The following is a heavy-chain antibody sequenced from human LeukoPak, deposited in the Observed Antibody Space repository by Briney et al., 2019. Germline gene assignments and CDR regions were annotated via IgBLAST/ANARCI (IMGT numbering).Heavy chain of an antibody. Sequence: SETLSLTCTVSGGSISSVNYYWGWIRQPPGKGLEWIGSIYYSGSTYYNPSLKSRVTISVDTSKNHFSLRLSSVTAADTAVYYCARGGTTTSRWLDPWGQGTLVTVSS. V-gene: IGHV4-39*07. D-gene: IGHD1/OR15-1a*01. CDR1: GGSISSVNYY. CDR2: IYYSGST. J-gene: IGHJ5*02. CDR3: ARGGTTTSRWLDP.